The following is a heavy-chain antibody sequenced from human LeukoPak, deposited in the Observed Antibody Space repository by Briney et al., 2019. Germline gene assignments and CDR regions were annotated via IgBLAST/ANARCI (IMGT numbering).Heavy chain of an antibody. CDR2: IGSSSRYI. V-gene: IGHV3-11*05. CDR3: ARDCSSSAFDI. CDR1: GFLFSDYY. Sequence: KTGGSLRLSCAASGFLFSDYYMSGLRQSPGKGLEWVSSIGSSSRYIYYAHSVEGRFTISRDNEDNSVYLQMNSLRAEDTAVYFCARDCSSSAFDIWGHGTMVTVSS. D-gene: IGHD2-15*01. J-gene: IGHJ3*02.